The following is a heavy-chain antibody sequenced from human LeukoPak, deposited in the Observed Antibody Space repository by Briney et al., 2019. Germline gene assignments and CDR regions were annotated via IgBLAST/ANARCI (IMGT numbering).Heavy chain of an antibody. CDR3: ARDLYCGGDCYAGFDY. D-gene: IGHD2-21*02. V-gene: IGHV1-69*05. CDR2: ITPIFGTA. Sequence: ASVKVSCKASGGTFSSYAISWVRQAPGQGLEWMGRITPIFGTANYAQKFQGRVTITTDESTSTAYMELSSLRSEDTAVYYCARDLYCGGDCYAGFDYWGQGTLVTVSS. J-gene: IGHJ4*02. CDR1: GGTFSSYA.